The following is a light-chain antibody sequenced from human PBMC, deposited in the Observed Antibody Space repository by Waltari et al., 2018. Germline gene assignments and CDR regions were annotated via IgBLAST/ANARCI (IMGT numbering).Light chain of an antibody. CDR2: AAS. CDR1: QSVSSN. J-gene: IGKJ2*01. CDR3: QQYNNWPPMYT. V-gene: IGKV3-15*01. Sequence: EIVMTQSPAALSVSPGERVTLSCRASQSVSSNLAWYQQKPGQAPRVLIYAASTRATGIPARVSGRGSGTEFTLTISSLQSEDFAVYYCQQYNNWPPMYTFGQGTKLEIK.